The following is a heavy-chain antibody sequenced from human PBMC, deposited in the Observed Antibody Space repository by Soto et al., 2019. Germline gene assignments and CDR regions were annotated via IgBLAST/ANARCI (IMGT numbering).Heavy chain of an antibody. V-gene: IGHV1-69*02. J-gene: IGHJ3*02. CDR3: TIGSWSGEVFDI. CDR1: GGTFSTYS. D-gene: IGHD2-21*01. Sequence: QVQLVQSGAEVKKPGSSVKVSCKDSGGTFSTYSMFWVRQAPGQGLEWMGRIIPMLGIRNYAQSFQDRVTITADKSTATAHMERSSLRSEDTALYYCTIGSWSGEVFDIWGQGTMVTVSS. CDR2: IIPMLGIR.